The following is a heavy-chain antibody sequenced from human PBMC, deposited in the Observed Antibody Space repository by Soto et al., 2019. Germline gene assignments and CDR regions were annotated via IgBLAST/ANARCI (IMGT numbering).Heavy chain of an antibody. V-gene: IGHV3-15*07. Sequence: GGSLRLSCAASGFTFSNAWMNWVRQAPGKGLEWVGRIKSKTDGGTTDYAAPVKGRFTISRDDSKNTLYLQMNSLKTEDTAVYYCTTGTYDSSGYYYYYYYGMDVWGQGTTVTVSS. CDR2: IKSKTDGGTT. D-gene: IGHD3-22*01. CDR1: GFTFSNAW. CDR3: TTGTYDSSGYYYYYYYGMDV. J-gene: IGHJ6*02.